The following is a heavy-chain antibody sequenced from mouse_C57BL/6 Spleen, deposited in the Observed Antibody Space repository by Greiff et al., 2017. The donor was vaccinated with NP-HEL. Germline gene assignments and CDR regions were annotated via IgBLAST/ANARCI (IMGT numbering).Heavy chain of an antibody. D-gene: IGHD2-3*01. J-gene: IGHJ3*01. CDR3: ARREAGYSWFAY. CDR1: GYTFTSYW. Sequence: QVQLQQPGAELVMPGASVKLSCKASGYTFTSYWMHWVKQRPGQGLEWIGEIDPSDSYTNYNQKFKGKSTLTVDKSSSTAYMQLSSLTSEDSAVYYCARREAGYSWFAYWGQGTLVTVSA. CDR2: IDPSDSYT. V-gene: IGHV1-69*01.